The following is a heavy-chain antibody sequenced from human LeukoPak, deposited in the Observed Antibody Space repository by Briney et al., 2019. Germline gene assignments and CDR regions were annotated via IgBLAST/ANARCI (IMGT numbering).Heavy chain of an antibody. CDR3: ASGIVVVVAATYYFDY. Sequence: SETLSLTCTVSGGSISSSSYYWGWIRQPPGKGLEWIGSIYYSGSTYYNPSLKSRVTISVDTSKNQFSLKLSSVTDADTAVYYCASGIVVVVAATYYFDYWGQGTLVTVSS. V-gene: IGHV4-39*01. J-gene: IGHJ4*02. CDR2: IYYSGST. D-gene: IGHD2-15*01. CDR1: GGSISSSSYY.